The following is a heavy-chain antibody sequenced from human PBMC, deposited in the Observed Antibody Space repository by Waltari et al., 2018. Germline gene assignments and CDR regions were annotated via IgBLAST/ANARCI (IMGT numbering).Heavy chain of an antibody. CDR2: RNDDASKK. V-gene: IGHV3-7*01. CDR1: GFTFSRYW. Sequence: EVQLVESGGGLVQPGGSLRLSCGASGFTFSRYWMSWVRQTPGKGLEWVTNRNDDASKKYYVESLHGRFTISGDNARNSVYLKMNSLRVEDTAVYYCAKSRRFEYWGQGTLITVSS. J-gene: IGHJ4*02. D-gene: IGHD2-2*01. CDR3: AKSRRFEY.